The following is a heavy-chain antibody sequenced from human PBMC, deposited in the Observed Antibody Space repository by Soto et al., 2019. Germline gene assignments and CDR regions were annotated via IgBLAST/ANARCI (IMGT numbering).Heavy chain of an antibody. J-gene: IGHJ4*02. V-gene: IGHV1-69*02. Sequence: QVQLVQSGAEVKKPGSSVRVSCKASGDTFTFYSINWVRQAPGLGLEWMGRINPILSMSNYAQRFQGRVTMTADKSTSTAYMELSRLRSEDTAMYYCASSDGSGDRAFDYWGQGALVTVSS. CDR1: GDTFTFYS. D-gene: IGHD3-10*01. CDR2: INPILSMS. CDR3: ASSDGSGDRAFDY.